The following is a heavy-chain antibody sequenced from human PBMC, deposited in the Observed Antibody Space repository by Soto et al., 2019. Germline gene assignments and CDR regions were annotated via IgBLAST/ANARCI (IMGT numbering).Heavy chain of an antibody. CDR1: GFTFSSHA. Sequence: QVQLVESGGGVVQPGRSLRLSCAASGFTFSSHAMHWVRQAPGKGLEWVAVISYDESNKYYADSVKGRFTISRDNSKSTLYLQMNSLRAEDTAVYYCARDYGDYDGYYYHGMDVWGQGTTVTVSS. D-gene: IGHD4-17*01. V-gene: IGHV3-30-3*01. CDR2: ISYDESNK. CDR3: ARDYGDYDGYYYHGMDV. J-gene: IGHJ6*02.